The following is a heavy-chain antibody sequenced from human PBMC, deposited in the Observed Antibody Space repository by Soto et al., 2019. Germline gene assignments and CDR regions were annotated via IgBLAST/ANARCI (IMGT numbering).Heavy chain of an antibody. V-gene: IGHV4-4*02. D-gene: IGHD6-19*01. CDR2: IYHSGST. CDR3: ARGVATXVAGENWFDP. CDR1: SGSIISSNW. Sequence: ASEALSLTCAVSSGSIISSNWWSWVRQPAGKGLEWIGEIYHSGSTNYNPSLKSRVTISVDKSKNQFSLKLSSVTAADTAVYYCARGVATXVAGENWFDPWGQGTLVTVSS. J-gene: IGHJ5*02.